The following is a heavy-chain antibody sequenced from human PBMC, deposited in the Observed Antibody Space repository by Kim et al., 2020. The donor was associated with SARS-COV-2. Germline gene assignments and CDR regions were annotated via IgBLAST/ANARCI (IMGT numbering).Heavy chain of an antibody. D-gene: IGHD6-25*01. Sequence: DSLRGRFTISRDNAQQSLYLQMDSLRADDTAVYYCARRIGAADATVWYFDLWGRGTLVTVSS. J-gene: IGHJ2*01. V-gene: IGHV3-21*01. CDR3: ARRIGAADATVWYFDL.